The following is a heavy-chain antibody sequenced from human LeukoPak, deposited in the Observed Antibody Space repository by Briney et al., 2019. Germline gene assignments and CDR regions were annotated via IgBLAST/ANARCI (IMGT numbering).Heavy chain of an antibody. Sequence: GSSVKVSCKASGGTFSSYAISWVRQAPGQGLEWMGRINPNSGGTNYAQKFQGRVTMTRDTSISTAYMELSRLRSDDTAVYYCARVWVESGYLDPNLPRKRYYYYYMDVWGKGTTVTVS. J-gene: IGHJ6*03. CDR2: INPNSGGT. D-gene: IGHD5-12*01. CDR1: GGTFSSYA. V-gene: IGHV1-2*06. CDR3: ARVWVESGYLDPNLPRKRYYYYYMDV.